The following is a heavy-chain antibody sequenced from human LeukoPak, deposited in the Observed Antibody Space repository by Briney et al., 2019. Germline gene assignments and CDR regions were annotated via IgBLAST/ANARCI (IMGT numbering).Heavy chain of an antibody. CDR2: IHKAGTES. J-gene: IGHJ4*02. CDR1: GFTFTDYW. CDR3: ARVGTWELQRVFDY. V-gene: IGHV3-7*01. Sequence: GGSLRLSCAASGFTFTDYWMTWIRQVPGKGLEWVANIHKAGTESYYVDSVKGRFAISRDNAKNSLYLQLSSLRVDDTAVYYCARVGTWELQRVFDYWGQGTLVTVSS. D-gene: IGHD1-26*01.